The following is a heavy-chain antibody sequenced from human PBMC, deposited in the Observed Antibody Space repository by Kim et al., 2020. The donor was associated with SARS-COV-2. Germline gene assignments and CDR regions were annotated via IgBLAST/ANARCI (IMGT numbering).Heavy chain of an antibody. Sequence: PSLKSRVTISVDTSKNQFSLKLSSVTAADTAVYYCARWGYDSSGSGPFDYWGQGTLVTVSS. V-gene: IGHV4-34*01. D-gene: IGHD3-22*01. CDR3: ARWGYDSSGSGPFDY. J-gene: IGHJ4*02.